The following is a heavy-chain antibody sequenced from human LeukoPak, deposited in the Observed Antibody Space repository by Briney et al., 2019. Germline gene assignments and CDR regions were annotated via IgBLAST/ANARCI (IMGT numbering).Heavy chain of an antibody. Sequence: AAPLRLSCASSGFPFSNYAMSWVRQAPGKGLEWVSAILGSGGSTYYADSVKGRFTVSRDNSKSTLYLQMNSLRAEDTVLYYCAKWGDYDVLTGYYVPDYWGQGTLVTVSS. CDR3: AKWGDYDVLTGYYVPDY. CDR1: GFPFSNYA. V-gene: IGHV3-23*01. J-gene: IGHJ4*02. D-gene: IGHD3-9*01. CDR2: ILGSGGST.